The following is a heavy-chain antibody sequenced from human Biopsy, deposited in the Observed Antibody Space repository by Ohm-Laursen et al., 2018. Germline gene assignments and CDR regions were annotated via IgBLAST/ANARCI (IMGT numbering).Heavy chain of an antibody. Sequence: GASVTVSCQASGYSFTKYYINWVRQAPGQGLEWMGIINPTGGTTSYAEKFQGRVTLTRDTSTGTVYLELNSLIYEDTALYYCARDETGSSVFGPYYYGMDVWGQGTTVTVSS. CDR2: INPTGGTT. CDR1: GYSFTKYY. J-gene: IGHJ6*02. D-gene: IGHD3-9*01. V-gene: IGHV1-46*01. CDR3: ARDETGSSVFGPYYYGMDV.